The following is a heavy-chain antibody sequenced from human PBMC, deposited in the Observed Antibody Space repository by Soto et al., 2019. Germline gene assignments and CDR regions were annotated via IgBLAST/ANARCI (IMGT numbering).Heavy chain of an antibody. CDR2: IYHSGST. V-gene: IGHV4-30-2*01. CDR1: GGSISSGGYS. Sequence: QLQLQESGSGLVKPSQTLSLTCAVSGGSISSGGYSWSWIRQPPGKGLEWIGYIYHSGSTYYNPSLKSRVTISGDRAKNRCSRKLSSVTAADTAVSYCANSHAGAHITAAVHWGQGTLVTVSS. J-gene: IGHJ4*02. D-gene: IGHD6-13*01. CDR3: ANSHAGAHITAAVH.